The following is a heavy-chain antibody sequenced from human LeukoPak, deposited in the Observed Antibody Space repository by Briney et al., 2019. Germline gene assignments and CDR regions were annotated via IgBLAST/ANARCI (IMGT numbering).Heavy chain of an antibody. CDR1: GFTFGDYA. CDR2: IRSKAYGGTT. CDR3: TRGLYSGYSNWFDP. V-gene: IGHV3-49*03. J-gene: IGHJ5*02. D-gene: IGHD5-12*01. Sequence: GGSLRLSCTASGFTFGDYAMSWFRQAPGKGLEWVGFIRSKAYGGTTEYAASVKGRFTISRDDSKSITYLQMNSLKTEYTAVYYCTRGLYSGYSNWFDPWGQGTLVTVSS.